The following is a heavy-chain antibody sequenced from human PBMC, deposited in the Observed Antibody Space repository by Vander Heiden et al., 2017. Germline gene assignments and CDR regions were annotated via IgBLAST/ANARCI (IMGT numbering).Heavy chain of an antibody. J-gene: IGHJ6*02. Sequence: QVQLQESGPGLVKPSETLSLTCTVSGGSISSYYWSWIRQPPGKGLEWIGYSYYSGSTTYSPSLKSRVTISVDTSKNQFSLKLSSVTAADTAVYYCARVTGSSDRGYYYYGMDVWGPGTTATVSS. CDR2: SYYSGST. CDR3: ARVTGSSDRGYYYYGMDV. CDR1: GGSISSYY. D-gene: IGHD1-26*01. V-gene: IGHV4-59*01.